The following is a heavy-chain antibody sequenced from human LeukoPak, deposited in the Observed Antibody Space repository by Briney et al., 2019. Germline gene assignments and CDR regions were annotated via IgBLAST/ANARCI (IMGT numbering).Heavy chain of an antibody. Sequence: ASVKVSCKASGYTFTGYYVHWVRQAPGQGLEWMGWINPNSGGTNYAQKFQGRVTMTRDTSISTAYMELSRLRSDDTAVFHCARGRLDYCSGGSCFSYFDYWGQGTLVTVSS. V-gene: IGHV1-2*02. D-gene: IGHD2-15*01. J-gene: IGHJ4*02. CDR1: GYTFTGYY. CDR2: INPNSGGT. CDR3: ARGRLDYCSGGSCFSYFDY.